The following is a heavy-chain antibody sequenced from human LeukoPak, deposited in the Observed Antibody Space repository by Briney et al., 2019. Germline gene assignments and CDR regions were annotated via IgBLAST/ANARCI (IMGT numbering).Heavy chain of an antibody. CDR2: IYPGDSET. D-gene: IGHD5-18*01. V-gene: IGHV5-51*01. J-gene: IGHJ4*02. Sequence: GESLKISCEGSGYSFTSYWIGWVRQMPGNGLEWMGIIYPGDSETRYSPSFQGQVTISADKSTSTAFLQWNSLKASDTAIYYCARRRGYTDGLDHWGQGTLVTVSS. CDR3: ARRRGYTDGLDH. CDR1: GYSFTSYW.